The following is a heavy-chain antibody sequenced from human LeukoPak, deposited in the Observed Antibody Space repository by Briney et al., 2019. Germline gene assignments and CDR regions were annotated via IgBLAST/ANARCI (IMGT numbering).Heavy chain of an antibody. Sequence: ASVXVSCKASGYTFTNYYMHWVRQAPGQGLERMVIINPSGGSTSSAQKFQGRVTMTRDTSTNTVYMELRSLTSEDTAMYYCATAVTPYGCFDPWGQGTLVTVSS. CDR1: GYTFTNYY. CDR3: ATAVTPYGCFDP. V-gene: IGHV1-46*01. J-gene: IGHJ5*02. D-gene: IGHD4-17*01. CDR2: INPSGGST.